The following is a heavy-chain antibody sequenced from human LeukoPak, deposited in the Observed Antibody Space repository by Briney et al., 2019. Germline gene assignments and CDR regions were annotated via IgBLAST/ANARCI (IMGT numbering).Heavy chain of an antibody. CDR1: GYSIIRDYY. J-gene: IGHJ4*02. V-gene: IGHV4-38-2*01. D-gene: IGHD6-13*01. Sequence: SETLSLTRAVSGYSIIRDYYWGWFRLPPGKGLGWVGSVNYSGSTYYNLSVKRPVNISVDTSKIQFSPGVAPVTAADTAVYYCARDLGYSTLDDWGQGLLVTVS. CDR2: VNYSGST. CDR3: ARDLGYSTLDD.